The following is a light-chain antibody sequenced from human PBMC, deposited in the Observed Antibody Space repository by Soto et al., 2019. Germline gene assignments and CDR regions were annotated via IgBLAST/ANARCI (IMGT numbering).Light chain of an antibody. CDR1: QGIRND. V-gene: IGKV1-17*01. CDR2: AAS. CDR3: QQTYRTPPFT. Sequence: DIQMTQSPSSLSASVGDRVTITCRASQGIRNDLGWYQQKPGKAPKRLIYAASSLQSGVPSRFSGSGSGTEFTLTISSLQPDDFAIFFCQQTYRTPPFTFGPGTRVDLK. J-gene: IGKJ3*01.